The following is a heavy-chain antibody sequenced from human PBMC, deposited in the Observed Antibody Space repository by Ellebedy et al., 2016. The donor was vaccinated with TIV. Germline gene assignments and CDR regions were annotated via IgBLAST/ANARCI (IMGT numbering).Heavy chain of an antibody. D-gene: IGHD6-19*01. Sequence: GESLKISXAASGFPFSSHSMSWVRQAPGKGLEWVASIVGDGSGAGYVGSVKGRFTISRDNAKNLLYLEMNSLRGDDTAVYYCARDWSGTGVPNDYWGQGTLVTVSS. V-gene: IGHV3-7*01. CDR1: GFPFSSHS. CDR2: IVGDGSGA. CDR3: ARDWSGTGVPNDY. J-gene: IGHJ4*02.